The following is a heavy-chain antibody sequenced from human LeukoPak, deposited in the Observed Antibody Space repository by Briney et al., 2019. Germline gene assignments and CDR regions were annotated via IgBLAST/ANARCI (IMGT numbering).Heavy chain of an antibody. Sequence: GGSLRLSCAASGFTFSSNWMSWVRQAPGKGLEWVANIKQDGSEKYYVDSVKGRFTISRDNAKNSLYLQMNSLRAEDTAVYYCARDSDYYYDSSYFDYWGQGTLVTVSS. CDR2: IKQDGSEK. V-gene: IGHV3-7*01. D-gene: IGHD3-22*01. CDR3: ARDSDYYYDSSYFDY. J-gene: IGHJ4*02. CDR1: GFTFSSNW.